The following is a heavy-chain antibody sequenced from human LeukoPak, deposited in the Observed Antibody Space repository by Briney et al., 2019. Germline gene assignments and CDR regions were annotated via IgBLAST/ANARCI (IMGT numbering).Heavy chain of an antibody. J-gene: IGHJ4*02. D-gene: IGHD1-14*01. V-gene: IGHV3-23*01. CDR2: IGSDSGAI. Sequence: GGSLRLSCAASGFTFSNYAMIWVRQASGEGLGWVSVIGSDSGAIQYADSVKGRFTISRDNSKNTLFLQMNSLRADDTAIYYCAKYRTTSAPPRNFDYWGQGTLVTASS. CDR1: GFTFSNYA. CDR3: AKYRTTSAPPRNFDY.